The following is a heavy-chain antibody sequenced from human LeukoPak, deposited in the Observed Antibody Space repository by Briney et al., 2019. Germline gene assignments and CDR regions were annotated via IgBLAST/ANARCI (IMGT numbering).Heavy chain of an antibody. J-gene: IGHJ4*02. CDR2: ISYDGNNK. CDR3: ARDGRSSGRHGYFDY. V-gene: IGHV3-30*04. CDR1: GFTFSSSA. D-gene: IGHD6-19*01. Sequence: GGSLRLSCAASGFTFSSSAMHWVRQAPGKGLEWVAVISYDGNNKYYPDSVKGRFTISRDNSKNTLYLQMNSLRAEDTAVYYCARDGRSSGRHGYFDYWGQGTLVTVSS.